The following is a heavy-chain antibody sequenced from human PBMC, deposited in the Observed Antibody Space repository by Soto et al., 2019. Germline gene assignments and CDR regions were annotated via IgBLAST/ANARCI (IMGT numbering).Heavy chain of an antibody. Sequence: QVQLQESGPGLVKPSQTLSLACNVSGVSISTADYYWNWIRQHPGRGLEWIGYISYSGTTSYNPSLKSRVTLSVDSSENQFSLKLASVTASDTAVYYCARELQLVPWWEYYFASWGQGTVVTVSS. D-gene: IGHD1-26*01. CDR1: GVSISTADYY. CDR3: ARELQLVPWWEYYFAS. V-gene: IGHV4-31*02. CDR2: ISYSGTT. J-gene: IGHJ4*02.